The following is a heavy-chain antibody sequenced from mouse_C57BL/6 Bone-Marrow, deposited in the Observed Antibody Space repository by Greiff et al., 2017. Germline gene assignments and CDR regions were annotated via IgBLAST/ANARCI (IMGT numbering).Heavy chain of an antibody. J-gene: IGHJ2*01. CDR2: TYWDDDK. CDR1: GFSLSTSGMG. D-gene: IGHD2-2*01. V-gene: IGHV8-12*01. CDR3: ARSPMVTPYCFDY. Sequence: QVTLKVSGPGILQPSQTLSLTCSFSGFSLSTSGMGVSWIRQPPGKGLVWLAHTYWDDDKRYNPFLKSRLTISKDTSRNQVFPKITSVDTADTATYSCARSPMVTPYCFDYWGQGTTLTVSS.